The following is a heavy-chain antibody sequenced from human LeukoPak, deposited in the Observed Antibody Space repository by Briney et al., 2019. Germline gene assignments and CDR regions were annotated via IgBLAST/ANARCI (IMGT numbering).Heavy chain of an antibody. Sequence: ASVKVSCKASGYTFTGYYMHWVRQAPGQGLEWMGWINPNSGGTNYAQKFQGRVTMTRDKSIRTAYMELSRLTSDDTAVYYCARNIWFGESANAFDIWGQGTMVTVSS. CDR2: INPNSGGT. CDR1: GYTFTGYY. D-gene: IGHD3-10*01. V-gene: IGHV1-2*02. J-gene: IGHJ3*02. CDR3: ARNIWFGESANAFDI.